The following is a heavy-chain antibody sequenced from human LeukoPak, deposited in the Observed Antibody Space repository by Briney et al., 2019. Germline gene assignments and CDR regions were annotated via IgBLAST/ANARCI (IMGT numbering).Heavy chain of an antibody. Sequence: GGSLRLSCAASGFSVSNNYMSWVRQAPGRGLEWVSVMYSGGNTDYADSVKGRFTISRDNSRDTLYLQMNSLRVEDTAVYFCARESGFGELFPFAFDYWGQGALVTVAS. V-gene: IGHV3-66*01. CDR2: MYSGGNT. CDR3: ARESGFGELFPFAFDY. D-gene: IGHD3-10*01. CDR1: GFSVSNNY. J-gene: IGHJ4*02.